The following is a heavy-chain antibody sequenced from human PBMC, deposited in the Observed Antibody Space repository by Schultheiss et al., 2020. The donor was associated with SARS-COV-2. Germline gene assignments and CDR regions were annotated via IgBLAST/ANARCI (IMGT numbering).Heavy chain of an antibody. CDR1: GYSISSGYY. V-gene: IGHV4-38-2*02. J-gene: IGHJ4*02. CDR2: IYHSGST. Sequence: SETLSLTCAVSGYSISSGYYWGWIRQPPGKGLEWIGSIYHSGSTYYNPSLKSRVTISVDTSKNQFSLKLSSVTAADTAVYYCARESGSSGTAWWGQGTLVTVSS. D-gene: IGHD3-22*01. CDR3: ARESGSSGTAW.